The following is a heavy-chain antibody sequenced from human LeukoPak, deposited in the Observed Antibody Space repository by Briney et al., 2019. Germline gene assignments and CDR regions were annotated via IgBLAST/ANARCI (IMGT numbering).Heavy chain of an antibody. CDR1: GGSISSNIYY. CDR3: ARRGGYDFSYDY. V-gene: IGHV4-39*01. CDR2: IYYSGST. D-gene: IGHD5-12*01. J-gene: IGHJ4*02. Sequence: SETLSLTCTVSGGSISSNIYYWGWIRQPPGKGLEWIGDIYYSGSTYYNPSLKSRVTISVVTSKNQFSLKLSSVTTADTAVYYCARRGGYDFSYDYWGQGILVTVSS.